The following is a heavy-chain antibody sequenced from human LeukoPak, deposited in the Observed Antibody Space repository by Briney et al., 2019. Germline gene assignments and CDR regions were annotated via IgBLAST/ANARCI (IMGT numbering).Heavy chain of an antibody. CDR1: GGSISTYY. Sequence: PSETLSLTCTVSGGSISTYYWTWIRQPAGKGLEWIGRIYSSGSTTYNPSLKSRLTMSVDTSRNQFSLKLRSVTAADTAVYYCARHHYDHFGDYVFDYWGQGTLVTVSS. J-gene: IGHJ4*02. D-gene: IGHD4-17*01. V-gene: IGHV4-4*07. CDR2: IYSSGST. CDR3: ARHHYDHFGDYVFDY.